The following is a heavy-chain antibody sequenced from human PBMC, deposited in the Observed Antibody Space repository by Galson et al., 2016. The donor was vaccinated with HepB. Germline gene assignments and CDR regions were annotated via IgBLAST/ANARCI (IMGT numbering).Heavy chain of an antibody. Sequence: ETLSLTCAVSGGSFSGDYWSWIRQPPGKGLEWIGAINHSGSTTHNPSLKSRVTILVDTSKNQVSLKVNSVTDADTAVYYCARFVVVPPGGYWHYHYYMDVWGKGTTVTVSS. CDR2: INHSGST. CDR3: ARFVVVPPGGYWHYHYYMDV. J-gene: IGHJ6*03. V-gene: IGHV4-34*01. CDR1: GGSFSGDY. D-gene: IGHD2-15*01.